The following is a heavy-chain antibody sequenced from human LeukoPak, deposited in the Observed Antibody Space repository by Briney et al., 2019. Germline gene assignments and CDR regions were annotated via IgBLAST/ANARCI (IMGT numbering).Heavy chain of an antibody. Sequence: LSETLSLNCTVSGYSISSGYYWGWIRQPPGKGLEWIGSIYHSGSTYYNPSLKCRVPISVDTPKNQFPLKLSSVPAADPPVYYCARVRITVTAYPVGDAFDIWGQGTMVTVSS. CDR1: GYSISSGYY. J-gene: IGHJ3*02. V-gene: IGHV4-38-2*02. CDR2: IYHSGST. D-gene: IGHD1-20*01. CDR3: ARVRITVTAYPVGDAFDI.